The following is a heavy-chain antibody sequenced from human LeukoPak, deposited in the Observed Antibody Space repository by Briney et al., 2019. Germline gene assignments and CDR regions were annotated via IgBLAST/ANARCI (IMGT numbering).Heavy chain of an antibody. V-gene: IGHV3-23*01. Sequence: GGSLRLSCAASEFDFSSHAMTWVRQAPGKGLEWVSAISISGSKTNYADSVKGRFTISRDNSKNTLYLQMNSLRAEDTAVYYCAKDVGKWESLHFFDYWGQGTLVTVSS. CDR2: ISISGSKT. D-gene: IGHD1-26*01. J-gene: IGHJ4*02. CDR1: EFDFSSHA. CDR3: AKDVGKWESLHFFDY.